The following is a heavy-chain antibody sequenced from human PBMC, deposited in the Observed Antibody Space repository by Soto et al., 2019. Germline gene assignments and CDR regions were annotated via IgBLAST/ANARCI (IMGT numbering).Heavy chain of an antibody. Sequence: PSETLSLTCTVSGGSISSSSYDWGWIRQPPGKGLEWIGSIYYSGSTYYNPSLKSRVTISVDTSKNQFSLKLSSVTAADTAVYYCARRGYYYYYGMDVWGQGTTVTVSS. CDR3: ARRGYYYYYGMDV. V-gene: IGHV4-39*01. J-gene: IGHJ6*02. CDR1: GGSISSSSYD. CDR2: IYYSGST.